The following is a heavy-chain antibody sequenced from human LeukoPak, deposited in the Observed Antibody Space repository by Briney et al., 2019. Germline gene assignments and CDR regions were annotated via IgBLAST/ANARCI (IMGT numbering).Heavy chain of an antibody. J-gene: IGHJ6*02. CDR1: GGTFSSYA. CDR3: ARVPDIVGGRESYYYYGMDV. V-gene: IGHV1-69*04. Sequence: GASVKVSCKASGGTFSSYAISWVRQAPGQGLEWMGRIIPILGIANYAQKFQVRVTITADKSTSTAYMELSSLRSEDTAVYYCARVPDIVGGRESYYYYGMDVWGQGTTVTVSS. D-gene: IGHD2-15*01. CDR2: IIPILGIA.